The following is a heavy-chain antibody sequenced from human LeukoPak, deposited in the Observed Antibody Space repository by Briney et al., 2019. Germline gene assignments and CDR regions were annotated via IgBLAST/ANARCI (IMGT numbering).Heavy chain of an antibody. V-gene: IGHV3-21*01. J-gene: IGHJ4*02. CDR3: AREENYYDSSTYAPFDY. CDR2: ISSSSRYK. Sequence: GGSLRLSCAASGFTFSTYSMNWVGQAPGRGLEWVSSISSSSRYKYYADSVKGRFTISRDNAKNSLDLQMNSLRAEDTAVYYCAREENYYDSSTYAPFDYWGQGTLVTVSS. CDR1: GFTFSTYS. D-gene: IGHD3-22*01.